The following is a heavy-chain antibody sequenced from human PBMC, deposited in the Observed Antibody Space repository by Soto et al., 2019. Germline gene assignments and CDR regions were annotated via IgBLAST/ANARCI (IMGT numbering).Heavy chain of an antibody. D-gene: IGHD2-21*01. V-gene: IGHV3-33*08. CDR3: AAGVDHSLIFPDAFDI. CDR2: IWYDGSNK. CDR1: GFTFSSYG. J-gene: IGHJ3*02. Sequence: PGGSLRLSCAASGFTFSSYGRHWVRQAPGKGLEWVAVIWYDGSNKYYADSVKGRFTISRDNSKNTLYLQMNSLRAEDTAVYYCAAGVDHSLIFPDAFDIWGQGTMVTVSS.